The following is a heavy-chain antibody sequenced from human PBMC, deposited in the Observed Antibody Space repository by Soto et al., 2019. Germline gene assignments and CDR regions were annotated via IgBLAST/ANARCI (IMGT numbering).Heavy chain of an antibody. CDR1: GFAFSSYW. Sequence: EVQLVESGGGLVQSGGSLRLSCAASGFAFSSYWMSWVRQAPGKGLEWVANINQDGSETYHMDSVKGRFTISRDNAKNSVYLQMNSLRAEDMAVYYCVRTQKYNPFDYWGQGSLVTVSS. V-gene: IGHV3-7*03. J-gene: IGHJ4*02. CDR3: VRTQKYNPFDY. CDR2: INQDGSET. D-gene: IGHD1-20*01.